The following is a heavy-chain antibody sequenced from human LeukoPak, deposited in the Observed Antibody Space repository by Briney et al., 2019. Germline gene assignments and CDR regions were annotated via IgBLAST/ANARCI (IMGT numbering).Heavy chain of an antibody. V-gene: IGHV3-23*01. CDR2: ISDSGGST. D-gene: IGHD4-23*01. Sequence: GGSLRLSCAASGFTFSSYAVSWVRQAPGKGLEWVSAISDSGGSTYYADSVKGRFTISRDNSKNTLYLQMNSLRAEDTAVYYCAKAVGSSVYWYFDLWGRGTLVTVSS. CDR1: GFTFSSYA. J-gene: IGHJ2*01. CDR3: AKAVGSSVYWYFDL.